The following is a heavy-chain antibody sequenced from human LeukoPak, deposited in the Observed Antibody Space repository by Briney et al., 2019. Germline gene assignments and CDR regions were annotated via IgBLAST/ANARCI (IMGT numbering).Heavy chain of an antibody. D-gene: IGHD6-25*01. CDR2: IYYGGST. V-gene: IGHV4-39*01. J-gene: IGHJ4*02. CDR3: ARPLQYSSDLQYFDY. Sequence: SETLSLTCTVSGGSISSSSYYWVWIRQPSGKGLEWIGTIYYGGSTYYNPSLKSRVTISVDTSKNQFSLKLNSLTAADTAVYYCARPLQYSSDLQYFDYWGQGTLVTVSS. CDR1: GGSISSSSYY.